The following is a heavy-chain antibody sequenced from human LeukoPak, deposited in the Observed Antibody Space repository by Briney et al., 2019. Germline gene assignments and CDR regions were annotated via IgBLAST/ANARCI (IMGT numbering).Heavy chain of an antibody. J-gene: IGHJ4*02. V-gene: IGHV3-21*01. CDR2: ISSSSSYI. D-gene: IGHD6-6*01. CDR3: ARGHPIAAPPDY. Sequence: GGSLRLSYAASGFTFSSYSMNWVRQAPGKGLEWVSSISSSSSYIYYADSVKGRFTISRDNAKNSLYLQMNSLRAEDTAVYYCARGHPIAAPPDYWGQGTLVTVSS. CDR1: GFTFSSYS.